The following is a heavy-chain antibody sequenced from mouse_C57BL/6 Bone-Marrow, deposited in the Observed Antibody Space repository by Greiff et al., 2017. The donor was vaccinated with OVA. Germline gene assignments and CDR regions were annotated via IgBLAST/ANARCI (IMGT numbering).Heavy chain of an antibody. CDR2: IYPASGST. D-gene: IGHD2-2*01. CDR1: GYTFTSYW. CDR3: AREGMVTTYLDV. V-gene: IGHV1-55*01. J-gene: IGHJ1*03. Sequence: QVQLQQPGAELVKPGASVKMSCKASGYTFTSYWITWVKQRPGQGLEWIGDIYPASGSTNYNEQFKSKATLTVDTSSSTAYMQLSSLTSEDSAVFYCAREGMVTTYLDVWGTGPTVTVSS.